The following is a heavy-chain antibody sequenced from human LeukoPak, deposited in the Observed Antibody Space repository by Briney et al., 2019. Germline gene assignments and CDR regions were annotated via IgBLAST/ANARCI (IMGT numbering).Heavy chain of an antibody. Sequence: GGSLRLSCAASGFTFSSYWMSWVRQAPGKGLEWVANIKQDGSEKYYVDSVKGRFTISRDNAKNSLYLPMNSLRAEDTAVYYCARVAVVPAASYYYYGMDVWGQGTTVTVSS. CDR1: GFTFSSYW. D-gene: IGHD2-2*01. CDR3: ARVAVVPAASYYYYGMDV. J-gene: IGHJ6*02. V-gene: IGHV3-7*01. CDR2: IKQDGSEK.